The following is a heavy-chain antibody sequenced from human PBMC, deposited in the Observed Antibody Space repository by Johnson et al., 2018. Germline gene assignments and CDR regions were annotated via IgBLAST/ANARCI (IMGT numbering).Heavy chain of an antibody. CDR2: SSGSGGST. Sequence: VQLVESGGALVQPGGSLRLSCAASGFTFDDYAMHWVRQGPGKGLAWVSGSSGSGGSTYYADSVKGRFTISRDNSKNTLYLQMNSLKTEDLAVYYCTRRGGELGQYYDDVMAVWGQGTTVTVSS. CDR3: TRRGGELGQYYDDVMAV. CDR1: GFTFDDYA. D-gene: IGHD1-26*01. V-gene: IGHV3-23*04. J-gene: IGHJ6*02.